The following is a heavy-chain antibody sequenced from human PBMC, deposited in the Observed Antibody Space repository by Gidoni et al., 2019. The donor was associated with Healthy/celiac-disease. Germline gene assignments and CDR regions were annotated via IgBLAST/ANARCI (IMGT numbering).Heavy chain of an antibody. V-gene: IGHV1-46*01. J-gene: IGHJ5*02. CDR1: GYTFTSYY. D-gene: IGHD3-3*01. CDR3: ARWGDYDFRGGWFDP. CDR2: INPSGCST. Sequence: QVQLVQSGAEVKKPGASVKVSCKASGYTFTSYYMHWVRQAPGQGLEWMGIINPSGCSTSYAQNFQGRVTMTRDTSTSTVYMELSSLRSEDTAVYYCARWGDYDFRGGWFDPWGQGTLVTVSS.